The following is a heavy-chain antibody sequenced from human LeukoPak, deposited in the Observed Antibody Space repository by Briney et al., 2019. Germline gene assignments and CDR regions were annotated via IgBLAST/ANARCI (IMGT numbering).Heavy chain of an antibody. CDR2: ICDSGST. V-gene: IGHV4-39*07. CDR1: GGSISSSGYC. Sequence: SETLSLTCTVSGGSISSSGYCWGWIRQSPGKGLEWIGSICDSGSTYYNPSLKSRVTIPADTSKNQFSLKLSSVTAADTAVYYCARGFSNYDLDYWGQGTLVTVSS. J-gene: IGHJ4*02. CDR3: ARGFSNYDLDY. D-gene: IGHD3-3*01.